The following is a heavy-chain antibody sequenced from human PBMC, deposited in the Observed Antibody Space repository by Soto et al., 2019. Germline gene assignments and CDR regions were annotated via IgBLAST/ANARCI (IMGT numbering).Heavy chain of an antibody. J-gene: IGHJ2*01. D-gene: IGHD3-10*01. V-gene: IGHV4-59*08. CDR3: ARRGAIGESYWYFDL. CDR2: IYYSGST. Sequence: QVQLQESGPGLVKPSETLSLTCTVSGGSISSYYWSWIRQPPGKGLEWIGYIYYSGSTNYNPSLKSRVTISVDTSKNQFSLKLSSVTAADTAVYYCARRGAIGESYWYFDLWGRGTLVTVSS. CDR1: GGSISSYY.